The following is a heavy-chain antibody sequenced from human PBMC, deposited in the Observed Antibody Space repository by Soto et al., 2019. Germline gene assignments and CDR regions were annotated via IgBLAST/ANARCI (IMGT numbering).Heavy chain of an antibody. CDR1: GFGFDSFA. CDR2: IGGSGGAT. Sequence: GGSLRLSCVGSGFGFDSFAMSWVRQAPGKGLEWVSGIGGSGGATVYADSVKGRFTIYRDNSRNTLYLQMNFLRGGDTAVYYCAKAFWFGKSSKYFDDWGQGNMV. V-gene: IGHV3-23*01. CDR3: AKAFWFGKSSKYFDD. D-gene: IGHD3-10*01. J-gene: IGHJ4*03.